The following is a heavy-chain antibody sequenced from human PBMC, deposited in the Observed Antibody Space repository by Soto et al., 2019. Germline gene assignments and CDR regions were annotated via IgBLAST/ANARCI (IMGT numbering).Heavy chain of an antibody. V-gene: IGHV3-7*01. CDR2: INQDGRDK. Sequence: EVQMVESGGGLVQPRGSQRLSCAVSGFTFSFYWMAWVRQAPGKGLEWVASINQDGRDKSHVDSVRGRFTISRDDDKNSLYLQMNSLGAEDTAVYYCARVRRRDWEMLQTVTYFYYGMDVWGQGTTVTVSS. CDR1: GFTFSFYW. D-gene: IGHD1-26*01. CDR3: ARVRRRDWEMLQTVTYFYYGMDV. J-gene: IGHJ6*02.